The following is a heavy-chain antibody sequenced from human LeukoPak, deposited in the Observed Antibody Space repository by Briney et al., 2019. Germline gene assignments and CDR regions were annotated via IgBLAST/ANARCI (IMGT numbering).Heavy chain of an antibody. J-gene: IGHJ4*02. D-gene: IGHD2/OR15-2a*01. CDR1: GGSISRSSYY. V-gene: IGHV4-61*01. CDR3: ARGEYYFDY. CDR2: VYYTGST. Sequence: PSETLSLTCTVSGGSISRSSYYWTWIRQPPGKALEWIGYVYYTGSTNYNPSLKSRATISVDTSKNQFSLNVISVTDADTAVYYCARGEYYFDYWGQGTLVTVSS.